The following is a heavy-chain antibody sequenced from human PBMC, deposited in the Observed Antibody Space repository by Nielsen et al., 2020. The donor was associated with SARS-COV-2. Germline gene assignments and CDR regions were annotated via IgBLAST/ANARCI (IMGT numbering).Heavy chain of an antibody. J-gene: IGHJ3*02. Sequence: SETLSLTCTVSGGSISSSSYYWGWIRQPPGKGLEWIGSIYYSGSTYYNPSLKSRVTISVDTSKNQFSLKLSSVTAADTAVYYCARHPRGKCSGGSCYSGVYAFDIWGQGTMVTV. CDR1: GGSISSSSYY. V-gene: IGHV4-39*01. D-gene: IGHD2-15*01. CDR2: IYYSGST. CDR3: ARHPRGKCSGGSCYSGVYAFDI.